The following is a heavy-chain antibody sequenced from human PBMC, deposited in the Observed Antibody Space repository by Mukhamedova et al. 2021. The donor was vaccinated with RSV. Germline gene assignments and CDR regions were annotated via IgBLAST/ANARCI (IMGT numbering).Heavy chain of an antibody. CDR2: IYPGDSDT. V-gene: IGHV5-51*01. Sequence: RQTPGKGLEWMGIIYPGDSDTRYSPSFQGQVTISADKSISTAYLQWSSLKASATAMYYCARPVEPAIDYWGQGTLVTVSS. J-gene: IGHJ4*02. D-gene: IGHD5-18*01. CDR3: ARPVEPAIDY.